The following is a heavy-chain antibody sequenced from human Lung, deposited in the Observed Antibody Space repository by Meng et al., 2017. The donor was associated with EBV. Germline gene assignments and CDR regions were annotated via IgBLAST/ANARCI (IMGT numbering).Heavy chain of an antibody. J-gene: IGHJ4*02. CDR2: IYYSGST. D-gene: IGHD5-18*01. CDR1: GGFSSSGGNY. Sequence: VERQESGAVLVKPSQALYPTCTVSGGFSSSGGNYWSWIRQHPGKRLEWIGYIYYSGSTYYNPSLKSLVSISVDTSNNQFSLKLISVTAADTAVYYCARAVDTGYFDYWGQGTLVTVSS. V-gene: IGHV4-31*01. CDR3: ARAVDTGYFDY.